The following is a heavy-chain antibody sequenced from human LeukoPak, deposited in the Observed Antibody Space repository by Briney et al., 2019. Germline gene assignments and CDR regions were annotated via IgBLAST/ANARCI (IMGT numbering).Heavy chain of an antibody. V-gene: IGHV4-30-4*08. CDR1: GGSITSGDYY. CDR2: IYASGST. J-gene: IGHJ4*02. Sequence: SETLSLTCTVSGGSITSGDYYWNWIRQPPGKGLEWIGYIYASGSTYYNPSLKSRITISLDTSKSQFSLELSSVTAADTAVYHCAVSNWKYYFDFWGQGTLVTVSS. D-gene: IGHD1-1*01. CDR3: AVSNWKYYFDF.